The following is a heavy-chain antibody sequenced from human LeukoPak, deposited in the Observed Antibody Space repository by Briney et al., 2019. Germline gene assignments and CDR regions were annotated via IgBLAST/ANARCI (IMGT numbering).Heavy chain of an antibody. CDR1: GFTFSSYG. CDR3: AKDMSDYTNFPDV. CDR2: IWYDGSNK. Sequence: GGSLRLSCAASGFTFSSYGMHWVRQAPGKGLEWVAVIWYDGSNKYYADSVKGRFTIFRVNSKNTLYLQMNSLRAEDTAIYYCAKDMSDYTNFPDVWGQGTTVTVSS. V-gene: IGHV3-33*06. D-gene: IGHD4-11*01. J-gene: IGHJ6*02.